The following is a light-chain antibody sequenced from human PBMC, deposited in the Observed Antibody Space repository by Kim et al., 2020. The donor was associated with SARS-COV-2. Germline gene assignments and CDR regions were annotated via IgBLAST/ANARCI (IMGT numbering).Light chain of an antibody. V-gene: IGLV1-40*01. Sequence: RITISCAGSSSNIGAGYDVHGYQQVPGTAPKLLIYSNRYRPSGVPDRFSGSKSGTSASLAITGLQAEDEADYYCQSYDTSLSGWLFGGGTQLTVL. J-gene: IGLJ3*02. CDR1: SSNIGAGYD. CDR2: SNR. CDR3: QSYDTSLSGWL.